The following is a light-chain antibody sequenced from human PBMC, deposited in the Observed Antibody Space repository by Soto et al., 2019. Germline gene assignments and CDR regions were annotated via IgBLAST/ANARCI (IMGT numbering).Light chain of an antibody. CDR2: DAS. CDR3: QQFGSSPIT. CDR1: QTVSSVY. V-gene: IGKV3-20*01. J-gene: IGKJ5*01. Sequence: EIVLTQSPGTLSPSPGERATLSCRTSQTVSSVYFAWYQKRPGQAPRLLFYDASTRATGIPDRFTCSGSGRDFILTISRLEPEDSAVYYCQQFGSSPITFGQGTRLEIK.